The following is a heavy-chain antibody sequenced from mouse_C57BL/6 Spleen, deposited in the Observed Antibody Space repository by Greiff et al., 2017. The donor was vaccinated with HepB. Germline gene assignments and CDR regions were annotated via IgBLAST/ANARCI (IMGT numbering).Heavy chain of an antibody. V-gene: IGHV1-74*01. J-gene: IGHJ3*01. D-gene: IGHD3-2*02. Sequence: VQLQQPGAELVKPGASVKVSCKASGYTFTSYWMHWVKQRPGQGLEWIGRIHPSDSDTNYNQKFKGKATLTVDTSSSTAYLQLSSLTSEDYAVYCCAIEAGYQFAYWGQGTLVTVSA. CDR1: GYTFTSYW. CDR3: AIEAGYQFAY. CDR2: IHPSDSDT.